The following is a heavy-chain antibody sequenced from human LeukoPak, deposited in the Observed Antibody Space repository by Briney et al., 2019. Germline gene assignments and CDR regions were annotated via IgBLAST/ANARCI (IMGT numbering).Heavy chain of an antibody. D-gene: IGHD6-6*01. V-gene: IGHV3-53*01. CDR3: ARAASIAARSGVDY. CDR1: GFTVSSSY. Sequence: QTGGSLRPSCAASGFTVSSSYMSWVRQAPGKGLDWVSVIYSGGSTYYADSVKGRFTLSRDNSKNTLYLQMNSLRAEDTAVYYCARAASIAARSGVDYWGQGTLVTVSS. J-gene: IGHJ4*02. CDR2: IYSGGST.